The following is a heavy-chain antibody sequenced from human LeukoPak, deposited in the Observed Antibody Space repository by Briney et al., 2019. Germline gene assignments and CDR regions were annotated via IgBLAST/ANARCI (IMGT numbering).Heavy chain of an antibody. V-gene: IGHV1-18*01. D-gene: IGHD6-25*01. CDR2: ISAYNGNT. CDR3: ARDGAAAGEFDY. J-gene: IGHJ4*02. Sequence: ASVKVSCKASGFTFTNYGFTWVRRAPGQGLEWMGWISAYNGNTNYAQELQGRVTMTTDTSTSTAYMELRSLTSDDTAMYYCARDGAAAGEFDYWGQGTLVTVSS. CDR1: GFTFTNYG.